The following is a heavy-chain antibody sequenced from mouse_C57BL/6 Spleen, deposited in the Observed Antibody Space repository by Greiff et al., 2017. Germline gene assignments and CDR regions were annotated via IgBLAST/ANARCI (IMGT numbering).Heavy chain of an antibody. D-gene: IGHD2-4*01. Sequence: DVKLVESGGDLVKPGGSLKLSCAASGFTFSSYGMSWVRQTPDKRLEWVATISSGGSYTYYPDSVKGRFTISRDNAKNTLYLQMSSLKSEDTAMYYCARWDDYDTGFAYWGQGTLVTVSA. J-gene: IGHJ3*01. V-gene: IGHV5-6*02. CDR1: GFTFSSYG. CDR3: ARWDDYDTGFAY. CDR2: ISSGGSYT.